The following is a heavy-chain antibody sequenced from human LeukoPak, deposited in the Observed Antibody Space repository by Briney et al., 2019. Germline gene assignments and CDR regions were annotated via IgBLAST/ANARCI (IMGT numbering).Heavy chain of an antibody. V-gene: IGHV3-74*01. CDR2: VNSDGTST. CDR1: GFTFSSYW. J-gene: IGHJ4*02. Sequence: GGSLRLSCAASGFTFSSYWMFWVRHAPGKGLVWVSRVNSDGTSTNYADSVKGRFTVSRDNAKNTLYLQMNSLRVEDTAVYYCARDLFGAYCGGTCPTPDYWGQGTLVSVSS. CDR3: ARDLFGAYCGGTCPTPDY. D-gene: IGHD2-21*01.